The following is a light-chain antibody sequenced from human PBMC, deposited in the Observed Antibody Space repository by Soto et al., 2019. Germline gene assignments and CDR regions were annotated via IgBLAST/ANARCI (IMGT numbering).Light chain of an antibody. CDR2: EGT. V-gene: IGLV2-23*01. Sequence: QSALTQPASVSGSPGQSITISCTGTSSDVGGYNYVSWYQQHPGKAPKLMIYEGTQRPSGFSNRFSGSKSGNTASLKISGLQAEDEAEYFCCSYAGTEKRWIFGGGTQLTVL. CDR1: SSDVGGYNY. J-gene: IGLJ2*01. CDR3: CSYAGTEKRWI.